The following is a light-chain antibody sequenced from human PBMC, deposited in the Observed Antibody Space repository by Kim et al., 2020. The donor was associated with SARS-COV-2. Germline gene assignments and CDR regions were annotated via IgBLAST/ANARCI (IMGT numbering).Light chain of an antibody. CDR2: TAS. J-gene: IGKJ4*01. Sequence: ASVGDRFTITCRASQAISNYLAWFQQKPGKPPKSLIYTASSLQRGVPSRFSGSGSGTDFTLTITSLQPDDFATYYCLQYFTTPLTFGGGTKVDIK. CDR1: QAISNY. CDR3: LQYFTTPLT. V-gene: IGKV1-16*01.